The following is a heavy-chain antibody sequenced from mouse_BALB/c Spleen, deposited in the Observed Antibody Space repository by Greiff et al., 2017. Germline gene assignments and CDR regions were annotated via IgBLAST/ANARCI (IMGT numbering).Heavy chain of an antibody. CDR3: ARKSYGRYYYAMDY. V-gene: IGHV2-2*02. D-gene: IGHD1-1*02. CDR1: GFSLTSYG. J-gene: IGHJ4*01. Sequence: VKLMESGPGLVQPSQSLSITCTVSGFSLTSYGVHWVRQSPGKGLEWLGVIWSGGSTDYNAAFISRLSISKDNSKSQVFFKMNSLQANDTAIYYCARKSYGRYYYAMDYWGQGTSVTVSS. CDR2: IWSGGST.